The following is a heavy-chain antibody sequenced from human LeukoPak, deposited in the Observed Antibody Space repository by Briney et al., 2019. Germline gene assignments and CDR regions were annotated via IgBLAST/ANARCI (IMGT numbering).Heavy chain of an antibody. Sequence: SETLSLTCAVYGGSFSGHYWSWIRQPPGKGLEWIGEINHSGSTNYNPSLKSRVTISVDTSKNQFSLKLSSVTAADTAVYYCAREIEILTGNNNFNYWGQGVLVTVSS. V-gene: IGHV4-34*01. J-gene: IGHJ4*02. D-gene: IGHD3-9*01. CDR1: GGSFSGHY. CDR3: AREIEILTGNNNFNY. CDR2: INHSGST.